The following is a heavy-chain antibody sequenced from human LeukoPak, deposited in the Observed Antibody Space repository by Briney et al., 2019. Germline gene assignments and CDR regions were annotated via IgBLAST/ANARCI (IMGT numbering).Heavy chain of an antibody. Sequence: SQTLSLTCAISGDSVSSNSAAWNWIRQSPSRGLEWLGRTYYRSKWYNDYAVSVKSRITINPDTSKNQFSLQPNSVTPEDTAVYYCARGLLNYYDSSGKGCDYWGQGTLVTVSS. CDR1: GDSVSSNSAA. CDR3: ARGLLNYYDSSGKGCDY. D-gene: IGHD3-22*01. V-gene: IGHV6-1*01. J-gene: IGHJ4*02. CDR2: TYYRSKWYN.